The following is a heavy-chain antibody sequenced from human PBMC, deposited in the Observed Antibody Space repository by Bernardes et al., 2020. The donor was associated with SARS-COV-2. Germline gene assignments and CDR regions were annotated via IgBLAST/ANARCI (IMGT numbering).Heavy chain of an antibody. Sequence: GGSLRLSCVASGFKFNNYSMNWVRQAPGKGLEWVSFISSDSRNIFDADSVRGRFTISRDHAKNSVYLQMDSLRVEDTALYYCARAGPDGDDAMDVWGQGTMVTVSS. CDR3: ARAGPDGDDAMDV. CDR2: ISSDSRNI. CDR1: GFKFNNYS. J-gene: IGHJ3*01. V-gene: IGHV3-48*04.